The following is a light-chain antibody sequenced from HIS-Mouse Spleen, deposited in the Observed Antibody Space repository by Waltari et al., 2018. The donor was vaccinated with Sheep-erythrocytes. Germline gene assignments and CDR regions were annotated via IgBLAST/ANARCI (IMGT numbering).Light chain of an antibody. Sequence: QSALTQPASVSGSPGQSITISCTGTSSDVGSYNLVPWYQQHPGKAPKLMIYDVSKRPSGVSNRFSGSKSGNTASLTISGLQAEDEADYYCCSYAGSSTYVVFGGGTKLTVL. J-gene: IGLJ2*01. CDR2: DVS. CDR1: SSDVGSYNL. CDR3: CSYAGSSTYVV. V-gene: IGLV2-23*02.